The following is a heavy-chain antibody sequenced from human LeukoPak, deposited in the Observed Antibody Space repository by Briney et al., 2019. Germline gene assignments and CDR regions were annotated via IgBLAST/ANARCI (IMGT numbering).Heavy chain of an antibody. D-gene: IGHD4-11*01. CDR2: ISGSGGNT. Sequence: GGSLRLSCAASGFTFSSYTMTWVRQPPGKGLEWVSGISGSGGNTYYADSVKGRFTISRDNSKNTLYLQMNSLRAEDTAVYYCASSNSRFWYYYYGMDVWGQGTTVTVSS. V-gene: IGHV3-23*01. CDR3: ASSNSRFWYYYYGMDV. CDR1: GFTFSSYT. J-gene: IGHJ6*02.